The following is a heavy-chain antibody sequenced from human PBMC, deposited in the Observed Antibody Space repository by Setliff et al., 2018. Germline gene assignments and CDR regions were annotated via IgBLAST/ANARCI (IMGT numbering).Heavy chain of an antibody. V-gene: IGHV4-31*02. J-gene: IGHJ2*01. D-gene: IGHD6-19*01. CDR2: IYYSGST. Sequence: PSETLSLTCSVSGASISSDGYYWSWIRQYPGKGLEWIGYIYYSGSTYYNPSLKSRVTISLDTSENQFSLELTSVTAADTAVYYCARSRTIAVKGGVFAVWGRGTLVTV. CDR1: GASISSDGYY. CDR3: ARSRTIAVKGGVFAV.